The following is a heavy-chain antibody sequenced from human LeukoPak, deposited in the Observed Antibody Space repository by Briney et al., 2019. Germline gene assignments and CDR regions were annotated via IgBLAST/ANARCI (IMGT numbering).Heavy chain of an antibody. CDR2: IYYSGST. CDR1: GGSISPYY. J-gene: IGHJ4*02. D-gene: IGHD3-10*02. V-gene: IGHV4-59*01. Sequence: SETLSLTCTVSGGSISPYYWSWIRQPPGKGLVWIGYIYYSGSTNYNPSLKSRVTISVDTSKNQFSLSLRSVTTADTAVYYCARDSMLRYWGQGTLVTVSS. CDR3: ARDSMLRY.